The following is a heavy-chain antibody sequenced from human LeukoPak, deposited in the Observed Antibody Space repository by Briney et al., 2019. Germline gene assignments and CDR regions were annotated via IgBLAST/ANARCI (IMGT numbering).Heavy chain of an antibody. Sequence: SETLSLTCAVYGGSFSGYYWSWIRQPPGKGLEWIGEINHSGSTNYNPSLKSRVTMSVDTSKNQFSLKLSSVTAADTAVYYCARSPQEWELQLEYWGQGTLVTVSS. V-gene: IGHV4-34*01. J-gene: IGHJ4*02. CDR1: GGSFSGYY. CDR3: ARSPQEWELQLEY. CDR2: INHSGST. D-gene: IGHD1-26*01.